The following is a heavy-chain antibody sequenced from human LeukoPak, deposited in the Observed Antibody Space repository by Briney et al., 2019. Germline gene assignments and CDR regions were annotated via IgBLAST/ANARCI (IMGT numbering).Heavy chain of an antibody. Sequence: ASVKVSCKASGYTFTGYYMHWVRQAPGQGLEWMGWISPNSGGTNYAQKFQGRVTMTRDTSISTAYMELSRLRSDDTAVYYCARLSRLLWFGELLSSFDYWGQGTLVTVSS. CDR1: GYTFTGYY. V-gene: IGHV1-2*02. CDR2: ISPNSGGT. D-gene: IGHD3-10*01. CDR3: ARLSRLLWFGELLSSFDY. J-gene: IGHJ4*02.